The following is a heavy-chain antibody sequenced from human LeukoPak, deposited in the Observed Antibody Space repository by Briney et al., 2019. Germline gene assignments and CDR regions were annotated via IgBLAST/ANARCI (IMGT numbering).Heavy chain of an antibody. Sequence: GGALRLSCAASGFTFSRYAMHCVPQAPGKGLEGVSHISTSSSDIYYADSLKGRFTISRENAKKSLYLKMQRRRAERAAVYYCARDFGFWGRGTLVPVSS. CDR3: ARDFGF. V-gene: IGHV3-21*01. CDR2: ISTSSSDI. D-gene: IGHD3-10*01. CDR1: GFTFSRYA. J-gene: IGHJ4*02.